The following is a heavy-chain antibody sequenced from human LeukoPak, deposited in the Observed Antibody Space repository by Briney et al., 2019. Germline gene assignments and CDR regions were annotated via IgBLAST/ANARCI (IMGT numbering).Heavy chain of an antibody. D-gene: IGHD2-2*01. CDR1: GFTFDDYG. CDR2: TNWNGGST. Sequence: GGSLRLSCAASGFTFDDYGMSWVRQAPGKGLEWVAGTNWNGGSTGYADSVKGRFTISRDNSKNTLYLQMNSLRAEGTAVYYCARVMGRYCSSNSCYVDYWGQGTLVTVSS. V-gene: IGHV3-20*04. J-gene: IGHJ4*02. CDR3: ARVMGRYCSSNSCYVDY.